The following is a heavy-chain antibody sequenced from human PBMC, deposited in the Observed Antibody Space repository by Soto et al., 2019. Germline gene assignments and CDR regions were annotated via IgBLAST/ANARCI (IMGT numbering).Heavy chain of an antibody. CDR2: LAYDGSQK. J-gene: IGHJ4*02. V-gene: IGHV3-30*18. CDR1: GFTFRSSG. D-gene: IGHD2-21*02. CDR3: ANVRVTDSPLDH. Sequence: QVHLVESGGGVVQPGTSLTLTCTASGFTFRSSGMHWVRQAPGKGLEWLAFLAYDGSQKFYVDSVKGRFSISRDNTQNTLYLHMSSLTAEDTSIYYCANVRVTDSPLDHWGPGTLFTVSS.